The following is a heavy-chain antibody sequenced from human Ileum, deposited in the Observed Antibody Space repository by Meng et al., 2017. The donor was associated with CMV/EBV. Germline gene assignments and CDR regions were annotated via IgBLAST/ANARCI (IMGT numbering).Heavy chain of an antibody. CDR2: IYYSGST. Sequence: ESAPGLLKSPATLALTCLVSGGSISSTTYYRGWIRQPPGKGLEWIGSIYYSGSTYYNPSLKSRVTISVDTSKNQFSLKLSSVTAADTAVYYCARDSYDILTGYPNWFDPWGQGTLVTVSS. CDR3: ARDSYDILTGYPNWFDP. D-gene: IGHD3-9*01. V-gene: IGHV4-39*07. CDR1: GGSISSTTYY. J-gene: IGHJ5*02.